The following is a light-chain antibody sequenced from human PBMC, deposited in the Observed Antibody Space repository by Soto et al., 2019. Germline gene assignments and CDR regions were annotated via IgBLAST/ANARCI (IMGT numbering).Light chain of an antibody. CDR3: QQYDSSPRIT. CDR2: GAS. V-gene: IGKV3-20*01. J-gene: IGKJ5*01. Sequence: EIVLTQSPGTLSLSPGERATLSCRASQSVRSTYLAWYQQKPGQAPRLLIFGASSRASGIPDRFSGSGSGTDFTLTISRLEPEDFAVYYCQQYDSSPRITFVQRTRLEIK. CDR1: QSVRSTY.